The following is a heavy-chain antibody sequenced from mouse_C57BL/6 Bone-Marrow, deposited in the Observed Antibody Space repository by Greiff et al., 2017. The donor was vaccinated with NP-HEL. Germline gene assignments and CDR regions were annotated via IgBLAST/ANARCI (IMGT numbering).Heavy chain of an antibody. V-gene: IGHV3-6*01. CDR2: ISYDGSN. Sequence: EVQLVESGPGLVKPSQSLSLTCSVPGYSITSGYYWNWIRQFPGNKLEWMGYISYDGSNNYNPSLKNRISITRDTSKNQFFLKLNSVTTEDTATYYCARATMVTTIDYWGQGTTLTVSS. D-gene: IGHD2-2*01. J-gene: IGHJ2*01. CDR1: GYSITSGYY. CDR3: ARATMVTTIDY.